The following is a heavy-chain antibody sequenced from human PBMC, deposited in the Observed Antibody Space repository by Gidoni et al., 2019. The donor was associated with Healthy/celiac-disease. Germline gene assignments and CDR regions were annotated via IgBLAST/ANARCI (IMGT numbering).Heavy chain of an antibody. J-gene: IGHJ6*02. Sequence: QFQLVQSGAEVKKPGSSVQVSCKASGGTFSSYAISWVRQAPGQGLEWMGGIIPIFGTANYAQKFQGRVTITADESTSTAYMELSRLRSEDTAVYYCARDEYGSGPTGGYYGMDVWGQGTTVTVSS. CDR3: ARDEYGSGPTGGYYGMDV. CDR2: IIPIFGTA. V-gene: IGHV1-69*12. CDR1: GGTFSSYA. D-gene: IGHD3-10*01.